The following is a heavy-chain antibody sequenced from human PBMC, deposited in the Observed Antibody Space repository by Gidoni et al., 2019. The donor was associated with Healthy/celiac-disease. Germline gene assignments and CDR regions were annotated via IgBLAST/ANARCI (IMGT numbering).Heavy chain of an antibody. J-gene: IGHJ4*02. CDR2: INHSGST. CDR3: ARDSSSGWYY. D-gene: IGHD6-19*01. CDR1: GGSFSGYY. V-gene: IGHV4-34*01. Sequence: QVQLQQWGAGLLKPSETLSLTCAVYGGSFSGYYWSWIRQPPGKGLEWIGEINHSGSTNYNPSLKSRVTISVDTSKNQFSLKLSSVTAADTAVYYCARDSSSGWYYWGQGTLVTVSS.